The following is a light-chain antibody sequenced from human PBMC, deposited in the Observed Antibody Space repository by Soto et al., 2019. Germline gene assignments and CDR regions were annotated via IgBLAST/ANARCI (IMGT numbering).Light chain of an antibody. CDR3: QHYNSYSEA. Sequence: DIQMTQSPSTLSASVGDRVTMTCRASQSIGSWLAWYQHKPGRAPKLLIFDGARLESGVPSRFSGSGSGTEFTLTISSLQPDDFATYYCQHYNSYSEAFGQGTKVDIK. CDR2: DGA. CDR1: QSIGSW. V-gene: IGKV1-5*01. J-gene: IGKJ1*01.